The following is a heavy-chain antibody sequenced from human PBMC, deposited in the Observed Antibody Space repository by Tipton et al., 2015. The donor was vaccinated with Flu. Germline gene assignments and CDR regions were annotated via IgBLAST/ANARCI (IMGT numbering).Heavy chain of an antibody. V-gene: IGHV4-31*03. D-gene: IGHD2-2*02. Sequence: TLSLTCSVSGASISSGGYYWTWIRQLPGKDLEWIGHIYYSGTTLYNPSLKSRLTISIDTSKNQFSLNLNSMTVADTAVYFCARDGRPYCDTTGCHSPHVFDIWGQGTMVTVSS. CDR2: IYYSGTT. CDR1: GASISSGGYY. CDR3: ARDGRPYCDTTGCHSPHVFDI. J-gene: IGHJ3*02.